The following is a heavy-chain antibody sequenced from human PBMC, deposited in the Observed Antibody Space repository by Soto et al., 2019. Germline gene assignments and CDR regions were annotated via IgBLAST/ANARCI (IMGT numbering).Heavy chain of an antibody. CDR1: GFTFSSYA. Sequence: PGGSLRLSCAASGFTFSSYAMSWVRQAPGKGLEWVSAISGSGGSTYYADSVKGRFTISRDNSKNTLYPQMNSLRAEDTAVYYCAKGTGYSSSSDYWGQGTLVTVSS. CDR3: AKGTGYSSSSDY. CDR2: ISGSGGST. D-gene: IGHD6-6*01. J-gene: IGHJ4*02. V-gene: IGHV3-23*01.